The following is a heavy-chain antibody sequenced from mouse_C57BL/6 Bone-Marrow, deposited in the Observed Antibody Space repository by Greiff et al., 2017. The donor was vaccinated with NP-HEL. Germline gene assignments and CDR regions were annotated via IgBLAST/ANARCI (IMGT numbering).Heavy chain of an antibody. V-gene: IGHV14-4*01. Sequence: EVQLQQSGAELVRPGASVKLSCTASGFNIKDDYMHWVKQRPEQGLEWIGWIDPENGDTEYASKFQGKATITAATSSNTAYLQLSSLTSEDTAVYYGTFYDYGEGPFAYWGQGTLVTVSA. J-gene: IGHJ3*01. CDR2: IDPENGDT. CDR3: TFYDYGEGPFAY. CDR1: GFNIKDDY. D-gene: IGHD2-4*01.